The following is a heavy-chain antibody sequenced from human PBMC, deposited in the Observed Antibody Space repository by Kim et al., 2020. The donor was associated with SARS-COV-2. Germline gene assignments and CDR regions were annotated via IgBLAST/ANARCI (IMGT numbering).Heavy chain of an antibody. J-gene: IGHJ6*02. CDR2: IKTDGSRI. V-gene: IGHV3-74*01. Sequence: GGSLRLSCVASGFTFSSYWMHWVRQAPGKGLVWVSHIKTDGSRINYADSVKGRFTISRDNAKNTLYLQMNSLRAEDTAIYYCAKVGYYNALDVWGQVTTV. CDR1: GFTFSSYW. CDR3: AKVGYYNALDV. D-gene: IGHD2-15*01.